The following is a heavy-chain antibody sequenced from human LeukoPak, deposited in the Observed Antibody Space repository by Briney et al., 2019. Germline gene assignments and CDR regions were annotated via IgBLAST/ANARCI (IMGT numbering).Heavy chain of an antibody. CDR3: AREYSSSYGANWFDP. D-gene: IGHD6-6*01. V-gene: IGHV3-66*02. J-gene: IGHJ5*02. Sequence: SGGSLRLSCAASGFTVSSNYMSWVRQAPGKGLEWVSVIYSGGSTYYADSAKGRFTISRDNSKNTLYLQMNSLRAEDTAVYYCAREYSSSYGANWFDPWGQGTLVTVSS. CDR1: GFTVSSNY. CDR2: IYSGGST.